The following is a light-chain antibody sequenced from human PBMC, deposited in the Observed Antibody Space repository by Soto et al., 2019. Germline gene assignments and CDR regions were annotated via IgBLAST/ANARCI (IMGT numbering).Light chain of an antibody. Sequence: QSALTQPASVSGSPGQSITISCTGTSSEVGTYNLVSWYQQHPGKAPKLMIYEGSKRPSGVSNRFSGSKSGNTASLTISGLQSEDEADYYCCSYVGSRTSSYVFGTATKLTVL. CDR3: CSYVGSRTSSYV. J-gene: IGLJ1*01. CDR1: SSEVGTYNL. V-gene: IGLV2-23*01. CDR2: EGS.